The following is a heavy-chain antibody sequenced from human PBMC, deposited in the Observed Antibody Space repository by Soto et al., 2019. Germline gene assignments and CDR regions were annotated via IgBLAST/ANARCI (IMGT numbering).Heavy chain of an antibody. CDR2: SYDGGST. Sequence: QVQLQESGPGLVKPSETLSLTCTVSGDSISTVYYCWSWIRQSPDKALEWIGHSYDGGSTYSNPSVKSRVAISLDTSKNQFSMKLNSVIAADTAVYYCTRGPSGNKVDYWGQGTLVTVSS. CDR3: TRGPSGNKVDY. J-gene: IGHJ4*02. D-gene: IGHD1-1*01. V-gene: IGHV4-30-4*01. CDR1: GDSISTVYYC.